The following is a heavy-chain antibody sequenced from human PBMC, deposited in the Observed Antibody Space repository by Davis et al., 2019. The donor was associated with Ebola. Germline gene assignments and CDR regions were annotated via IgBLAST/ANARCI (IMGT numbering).Heavy chain of an antibody. Sequence: PGGSLRLSCAASGFMFSDYAMNWVRQAPGKGLEWISTISNTGHYIKYADSVRGRFTISRDNAKNSLFLQMDGLRAEDTAVYYCATGSHRSTFVVLKYGAAFEIWGQGAMVTVSS. CDR1: GFMFSDYA. CDR2: ISNTGHYI. D-gene: IGHD2-15*01. CDR3: ATGSHRSTFVVLKYGAAFEI. J-gene: IGHJ3*02. V-gene: IGHV3-21*01.